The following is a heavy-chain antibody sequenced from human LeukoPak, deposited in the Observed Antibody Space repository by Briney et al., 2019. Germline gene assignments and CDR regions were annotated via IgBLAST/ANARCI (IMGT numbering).Heavy chain of an antibody. D-gene: IGHD5-18*01. CDR2: IYYSGST. CDR3: ARPMGLGYSYGYPYFDY. V-gene: IGHV4-59*08. CDR1: GGSISSYY. Sequence: SETLSLTCTVSGGSISSYYWSWIGQPPGKGLEWIGYIYYSGSTNYNPSLKSRVTISVDTSKNQFSLKLSSVTAADTAVYYCARPMGLGYSYGYPYFDYCGQGTLVTVSS. J-gene: IGHJ4*02.